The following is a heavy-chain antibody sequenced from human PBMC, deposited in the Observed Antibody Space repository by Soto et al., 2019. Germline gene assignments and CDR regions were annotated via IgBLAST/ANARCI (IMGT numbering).Heavy chain of an antibody. V-gene: IGHV1-8*01. CDR3: VRFIVVVPAGNWFDP. CDR1: GYTFTSYD. Sequence: GASVKVSCKASGYTFTSYDINWVRQATGQGLEWMGWMNPNSGNTGYAQKFQGRVTMTRNTSISTAYMELSSLRSEDTAVYYCVRFIVVVPAGNWFDPWGQGTLVTVSS. CDR2: MNPNSGNT. D-gene: IGHD2-2*01. J-gene: IGHJ5*02.